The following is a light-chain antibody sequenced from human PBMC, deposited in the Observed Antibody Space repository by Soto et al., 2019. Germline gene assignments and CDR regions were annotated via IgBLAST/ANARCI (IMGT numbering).Light chain of an antibody. V-gene: IGKV3-11*01. J-gene: IGKJ5*01. CDR1: QSVDNN. CDR3: QQRSSWPPT. Sequence: EIVMTQSPVTLSASPGESATLSCRASQSVDNNVAWYQQRPGQAPRLLIYDASNRATGVPARFSGSGSGTDFTLTISSLEPEDFAVYYCQQRSSWPPTFGQGTRLEI. CDR2: DAS.